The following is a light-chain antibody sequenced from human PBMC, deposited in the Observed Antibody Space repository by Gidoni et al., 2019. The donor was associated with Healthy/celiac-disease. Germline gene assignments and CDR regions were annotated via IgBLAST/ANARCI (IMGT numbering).Light chain of an antibody. V-gene: IGKV2-28*01. CDR1: QSLLHSNGYNY. Sequence: DIVMTQSPLSLPVTPGEPASISCRSSQSLLHSNGYNYLDWYLQKPGQSPQLLIYLGSNRASGVPDRFSGSGSGTDFTLKIGRVEAEDVGVYYCMQALQQWTFGQGTKVEIK. CDR3: MQALQQWT. CDR2: LGS. J-gene: IGKJ1*01.